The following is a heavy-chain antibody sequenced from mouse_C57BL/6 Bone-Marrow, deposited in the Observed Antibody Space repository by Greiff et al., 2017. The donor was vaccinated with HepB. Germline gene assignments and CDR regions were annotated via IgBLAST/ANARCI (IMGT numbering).Heavy chain of an antibody. Sequence: QVQLQQPGAELVRPGSSVKLSCKASGYTFTSYWMDWVKQRPGQGLEWIGNIYPSDSETHYNQKFKDKATLTVDKSSSTAYMQLSSLTSEDSAVYDCARWAARGGGYAMDYWGQGTSVTVSS. CDR3: ARWAARGGGYAMDY. J-gene: IGHJ4*01. D-gene: IGHD1-1*02. CDR1: GYTFTSYW. V-gene: IGHV1-61*01. CDR2: IYPSDSET.